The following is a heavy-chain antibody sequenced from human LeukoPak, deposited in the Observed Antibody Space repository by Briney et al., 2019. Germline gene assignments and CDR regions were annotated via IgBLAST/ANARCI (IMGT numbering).Heavy chain of an antibody. CDR2: INHSGST. V-gene: IGHV4-34*01. J-gene: IGHJ6*02. CDR3: ARDAWISDGSGSYSPPYYYYGMDV. D-gene: IGHD3-10*01. CDR1: GGSFSGYY. Sequence: PSETLSLTCAVYGGSFSGYYWSWIRQPPGKGLEWIGEINHSGSTNYNPSLKSRVTISVDTSKNQFSLKLSSVTAADTAVYYCARDAWISDGSGSYSPPYYYYGMDVWGQGTTVTVSS.